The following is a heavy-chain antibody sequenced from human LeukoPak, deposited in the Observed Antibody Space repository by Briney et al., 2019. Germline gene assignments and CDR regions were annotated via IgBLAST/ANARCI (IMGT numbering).Heavy chain of an antibody. Sequence: SETLSLTCAVSGGSISSGGYSWSWIRQPPGKGLEWIGYIYHSGSTYYNPSLKSRVTISVDRSKNQFSLKLSSVTAADTAVYYCARVIDSSGYYFDYWGRGTLVTVSS. D-gene: IGHD3-22*01. J-gene: IGHJ4*02. CDR1: GGSISSGGYS. V-gene: IGHV4-30-2*01. CDR3: ARVIDSSGYYFDY. CDR2: IYHSGST.